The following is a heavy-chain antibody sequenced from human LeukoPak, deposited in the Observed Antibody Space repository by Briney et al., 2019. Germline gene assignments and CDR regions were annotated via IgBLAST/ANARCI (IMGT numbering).Heavy chain of an antibody. CDR2: ISYDGSNK. CDR3: AKDGAVRGVMPYCFDY. D-gene: IGHD3-10*01. Sequence: GRSLRLSCAASGFTFSNHGMHWVRQAPGKGLEWVAVISYDGSNKYYTDSVKGRFTIARDNSKNTLYLQMNSLRAEDTAVYYCAKDGAVRGVMPYCFDYWGQGTLVTVSS. J-gene: IGHJ4*02. V-gene: IGHV3-30*18. CDR1: GFTFSNHG.